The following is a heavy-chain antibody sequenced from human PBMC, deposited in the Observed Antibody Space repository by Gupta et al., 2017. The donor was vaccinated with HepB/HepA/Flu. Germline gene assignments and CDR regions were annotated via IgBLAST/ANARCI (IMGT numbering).Heavy chain of an antibody. CDR2: IIPIFGTA. CDR3: ARENLTSHALYGAGSYYNGEFDY. D-gene: IGHD3-10*01. V-gene: IGHV1-69*01. Sequence: VLCRASGRTFRSYAISWVRQAPGQGLEWMGGIIPIFGTAHYAQKFQGRVTITADESTSTAYMELSIRRAEDTAVYYWARENLTSHALYGAGSYYNGEFDYGGQVTMVTVSS. J-gene: IGHJ4*02. CDR1: GRTFRSYA.